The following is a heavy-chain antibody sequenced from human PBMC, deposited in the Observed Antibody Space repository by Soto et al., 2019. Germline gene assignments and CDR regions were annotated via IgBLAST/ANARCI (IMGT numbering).Heavy chain of an antibody. CDR3: ARSVFP. CDR2: IYYSGST. CDR1: GSSISSGGYY. Sequence: SETLSLTCTLSGSSISSGGYYWTWIRQHPGKGQEWIGYIYYSGSTYYNPSLKSRVTISVDTSKNQVSLKLSSVTAADTAVYYCARSVFPWGQGTLVTVSS. J-gene: IGHJ5*02. V-gene: IGHV4-31*03.